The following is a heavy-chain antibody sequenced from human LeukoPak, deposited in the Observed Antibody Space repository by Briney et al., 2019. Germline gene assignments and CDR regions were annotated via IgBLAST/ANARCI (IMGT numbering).Heavy chain of an antibody. J-gene: IGHJ4*02. CDR2: IYYSGST. V-gene: IGHV4-59*12. D-gene: IGHD3-16*02. Sequence: SETLSLTCTVSGGSISSYYWSWIRQPPGKGLEWIGYIYYSGSTNYNPSLKSRVTISVDTSKNQFSLKLSSVTAADTAVYYCARGRLRLGELSSLSFDYWGQGTLVTVSS. CDR3: ARGRLRLGELSSLSFDY. CDR1: GGSISSYY.